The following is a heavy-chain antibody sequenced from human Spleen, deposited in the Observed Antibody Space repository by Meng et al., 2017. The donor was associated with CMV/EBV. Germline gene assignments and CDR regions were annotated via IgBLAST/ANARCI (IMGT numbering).Heavy chain of an antibody. D-gene: IGHD1-1*01. Sequence: GGSLSLSCKGSVYTFTDYWIAWVRHMPGKGQEWMGIIYPGDSDTRYIPSFQGQVTFPADKSISTAYLQWSSLQASDTAMYFCARQQQLVPDYWGQGTLVTVPQ. V-gene: IGHV5-51*01. CDR3: ARQQQLVPDY. J-gene: IGHJ4*02. CDR2: IYPGDSDT. CDR1: VYTFTDYW.